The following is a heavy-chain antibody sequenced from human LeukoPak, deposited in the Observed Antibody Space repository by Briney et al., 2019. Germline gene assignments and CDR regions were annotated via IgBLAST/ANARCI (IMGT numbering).Heavy chain of an antibody. CDR1: GGSFSGYY. CDR2: IHYSGSI. D-gene: IGHD5-24*01. V-gene: IGHV4-34*01. CDR3: ARGIDAYKGGNY. J-gene: IGHJ4*02. Sequence: SETLSLTCAVFGGSFSGYYWSRIRQSPGRGLEWIGEIHYSGSINYSPSLKSRVTISVDTSKNQFSLRLSSVTAADTAVYYCARGIDAYKGGNYWGQGTLVTVSS.